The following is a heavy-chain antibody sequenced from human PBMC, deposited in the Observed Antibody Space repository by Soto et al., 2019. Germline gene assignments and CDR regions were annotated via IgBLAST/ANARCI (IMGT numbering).Heavy chain of an antibody. J-gene: IGHJ6*02. D-gene: IGHD2-21*02. V-gene: IGHV2-5*02. CDR1: GFSLSTSGVG. CDR2: IYWDDDK. CDR3: AHSRCGGDCLQSYSSHYYYGMDV. Sequence: QITLKESGPTLVRPTQTLTLTCTFSGFSLSTSGVGVGWIRQPQGKALEWLALIYWDDDKRYSPSLKSRLTITKAHSKNQVVLTMTNMDPVDTATYYCAHSRCGGDCLQSYSSHYYYGMDVWGQGTTVTFSS.